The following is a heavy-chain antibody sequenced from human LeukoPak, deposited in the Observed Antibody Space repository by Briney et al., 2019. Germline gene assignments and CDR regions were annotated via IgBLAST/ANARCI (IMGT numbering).Heavy chain of an antibody. CDR3: ARTQNPYDFWSGYYKGGYYFDY. CDR2: IYHSGST. J-gene: IGHJ4*02. V-gene: IGHV4-38-2*02. D-gene: IGHD3-3*01. Sequence: SETLSLTCTVSGYSISSGYYWGWIRQPPEKGLEWIGSIYHSGSTYYNPSLKSRVTISVDTSKNQFSLKLSSVTAADTAVYYCARTQNPYDFWSGYYKGGYYFDYWGQGTLVTVSS. CDR1: GYSISSGYY.